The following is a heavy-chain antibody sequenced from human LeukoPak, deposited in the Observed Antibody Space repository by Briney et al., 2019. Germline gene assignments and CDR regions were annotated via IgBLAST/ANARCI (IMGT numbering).Heavy chain of an antibody. CDR3: ARGHCSSTSCYKGPLDY. J-gene: IGHJ4*02. V-gene: IGHV1-2*02. D-gene: IGHD2-2*02. CDR1: GYTFTGYY. Sequence: ASVKVSCKASGYTFTGYYMHWVRQAPGQGLEWMGWINPNSGGTNYAQKFQGRVTMTRDTSISTAYMELSRLRSDGTAVYYCARGHCSSTSCYKGPLDYWGQGTLVTVSS. CDR2: INPNSGGT.